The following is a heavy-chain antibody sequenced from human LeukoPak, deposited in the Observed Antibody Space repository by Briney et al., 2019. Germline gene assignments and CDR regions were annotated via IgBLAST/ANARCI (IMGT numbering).Heavy chain of an antibody. CDR1: GFTLSSYA. J-gene: IGHJ4*02. CDR3: SRDKGSYPSFDY. Sequence: GGSLRLSCAASGFTLSSYAMSWVRQAPGKGLEWVANIKQDGSEGYYVDSVKGRFTISRDNAKKSLYLQMNSLRAEDTAVYYCSRDKGSYPSFDYWGQGTLVTVSS. D-gene: IGHD1-26*01. V-gene: IGHV3-7*01. CDR2: IKQDGSEG.